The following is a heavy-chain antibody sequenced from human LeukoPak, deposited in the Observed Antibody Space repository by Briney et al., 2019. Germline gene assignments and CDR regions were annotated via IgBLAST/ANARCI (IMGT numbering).Heavy chain of an antibody. D-gene: IGHD3-3*01. V-gene: IGHV4-59*01. J-gene: IGHJ4*02. Sequence: SETLSLTCTVSGGSISNYYWSWIRQPPGKGLEWIGYIYYSGSTNYNPSLKSRVTISVDTSKNQFSLKLSSVTAADTAVYYCASFNYDFWTHWGQGTLVTVSS. CDR2: IYYSGST. CDR3: ASFNYDFWTH. CDR1: GGSISNYY.